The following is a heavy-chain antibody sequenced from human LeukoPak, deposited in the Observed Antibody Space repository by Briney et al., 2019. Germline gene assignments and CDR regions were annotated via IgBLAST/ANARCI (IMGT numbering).Heavy chain of an antibody. J-gene: IGHJ6*02. CDR2: ISSSGSGDNT. Sequence: GGSLRLSCAASGVTLSTYAMSWARQAPGKRLEWVSGISSSGSGDNTYYADSVKGRFTISRDNSKNTLYLQMNSLRAEDTAVYYCAKTGDYYDSSGYYYYYYYGMDVWGQGTTVTVSS. CDR1: GVTLSTYA. D-gene: IGHD3-22*01. V-gene: IGHV3-23*01. CDR3: AKTGDYYDSSGYYYYYYYGMDV.